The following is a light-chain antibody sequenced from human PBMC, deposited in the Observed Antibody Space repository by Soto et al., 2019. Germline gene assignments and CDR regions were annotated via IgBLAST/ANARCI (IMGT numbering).Light chain of an antibody. CDR1: QGIRND. J-gene: IGKJ4*01. CDR3: LQDYNYPLT. V-gene: IGKV1-6*01. Sequence: AIQMTQSPSSLSASVGDRVTITCRASQGIRNDLGWYQQKPGKAPKLLIYAASRLQSGVPSRFSGSGSVTDFTLTISSLQPDDFATYYCLQDYNYPLTFGGGTKVEIK. CDR2: AAS.